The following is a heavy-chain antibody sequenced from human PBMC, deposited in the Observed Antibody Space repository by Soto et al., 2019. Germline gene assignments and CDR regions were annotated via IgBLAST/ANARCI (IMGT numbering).Heavy chain of an antibody. Sequence: PSETLSLTCTVSGGSISSGDYYWSWIRQPPGKGLEWIGYIYYSGSTYYNPSLKSRVTISVDTSKNQFSLKLSSVTASDTAVYYCARGIGPLTVTRSGEFDYWGQGTLVTVSS. CDR3: ARGIGPLTVTRSGEFDY. J-gene: IGHJ4*02. CDR1: GGSISSGDYY. V-gene: IGHV4-30-4*01. CDR2: IYYSGST. D-gene: IGHD4-17*01.